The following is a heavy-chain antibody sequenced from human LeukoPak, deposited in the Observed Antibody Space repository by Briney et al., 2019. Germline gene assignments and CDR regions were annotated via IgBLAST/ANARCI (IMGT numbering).Heavy chain of an antibody. D-gene: IGHD3-22*01. Sequence: GGSLRLSCAASGFTFSNYAMTWVRQAPGKGLEWVSIISGRGGSTYYADSVKGRFTISRDNSKTTLYLQMNSLRAEDTAVYYAATYYYDSSGDVWGQGTTVTVSS. CDR2: ISGRGGST. V-gene: IGHV3-23*01. J-gene: IGHJ6*02. CDR3: ATYYYDSSGDV. CDR1: GFTFSNYA.